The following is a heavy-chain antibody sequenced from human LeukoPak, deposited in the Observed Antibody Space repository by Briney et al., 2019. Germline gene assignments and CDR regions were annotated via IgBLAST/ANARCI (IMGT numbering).Heavy chain of an antibody. V-gene: IGHV4-4*07. CDR2: IYTSGTT. CDR3: ARGKVVAGTPGQNSWDC. CDR1: GGSISSYY. J-gene: IGHJ4*02. D-gene: IGHD6-19*01. Sequence: SETLSLTCTVSGGSISSYYWNWIRQPAGKGLEWIGRIYTSGTTNYNPSLKSRVTMSVDTSKNQFSLRLSSVTAADTAVYYCARGKVVAGTPGQNSWDCWGQGTLVTVFS.